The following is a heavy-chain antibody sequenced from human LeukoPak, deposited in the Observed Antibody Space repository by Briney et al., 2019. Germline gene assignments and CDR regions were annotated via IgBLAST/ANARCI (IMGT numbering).Heavy chain of an antibody. CDR2: MIPIFGTA. V-gene: IGHV1-69*13. CDR3: ARAFAAAGHLMDYYYGMDV. D-gene: IGHD6-13*01. CDR1: VGTFSIYA. Sequence: SVKVSFKASVGTFSIYAISWVRQATGQGLEWMGGMIPIFGTANYAQKFQCRVTITADESTSTAYLEMSSLRSEDTAVYYCARAFAAAGHLMDYYYGMDVWGKGTTVTVSS. J-gene: IGHJ6*04.